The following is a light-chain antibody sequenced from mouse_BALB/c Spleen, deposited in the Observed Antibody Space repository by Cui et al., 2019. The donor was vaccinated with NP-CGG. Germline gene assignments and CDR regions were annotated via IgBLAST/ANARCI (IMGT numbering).Light chain of an antibody. CDR2: GTN. Sequence: VVTQESALTTSPGETVTLTCRSSTGAVTTSNYANWVQEKPEHLFTGLIGGTNNRAPGVPARFSGSLIGDKAALTITGAQTEDEAIYFCALWYSNHWVFGGGTKLTVL. V-gene: IGLV1*01. CDR3: ALWYSNHWV. J-gene: IGLJ1*01. CDR1: TGAVTTSNY.